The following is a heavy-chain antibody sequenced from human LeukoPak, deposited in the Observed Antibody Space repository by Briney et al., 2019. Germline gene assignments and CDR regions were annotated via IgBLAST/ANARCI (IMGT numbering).Heavy chain of an antibody. Sequence: SETLSLTCTVSGGSISSSSYYWGWIRQPPGKGLEWIGSIYYSGSTYYNPSLKSRVTISVDTPKNQFSLKLSSVTAADTAVYYCARHGSIAAAVPDWGQGTLVTVSS. CDR3: ARHGSIAAAVPD. D-gene: IGHD6-13*01. J-gene: IGHJ4*02. CDR1: GGSISSSSYY. CDR2: IYYSGST. V-gene: IGHV4-39*01.